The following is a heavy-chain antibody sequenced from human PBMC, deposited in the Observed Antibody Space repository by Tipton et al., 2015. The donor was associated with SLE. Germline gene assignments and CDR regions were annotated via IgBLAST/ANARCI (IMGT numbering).Heavy chain of an antibody. CDR1: GGSISSGGYY. J-gene: IGHJ6*03. D-gene: IGHD2/OR15-2a*01. V-gene: IGHV4-31*03. Sequence: TLSLTCTVSGGSISSGGYYWSWIRQHPGKGLEWIGYIYYSGSTYYNPSLKSRVTISVDTSKNQFSLKLSSVTAADTAVYYCARAMGIVHYMDVWGKGTTVTVSS. CDR2: IYYSGST. CDR3: ARAMGIVHYMDV.